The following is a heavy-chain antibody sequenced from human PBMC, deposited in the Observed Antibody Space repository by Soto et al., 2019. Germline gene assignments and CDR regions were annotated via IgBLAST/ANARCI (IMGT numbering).Heavy chain of an antibody. D-gene: IGHD2-21*01. CDR3: ARDSDQDIVGVPEACRRGHSHNEMDV. V-gene: IGHV3-21*01. J-gene: IGHJ6*02. CDR1: GFTLSGYT. CDR2: ISSSSSDI. Sequence: EVQLVESGGGLVKPGGSLRLSCAASGFTLSGYTMNWVRQAPGKGLEWVAAISSSSSDIYYADSVEGRFTISRDNAKRSLLLQMSSLRAEYTAVDFGARDSDQDIVGVPEACRRGHSHNEMDVWGQGTTVIVSS.